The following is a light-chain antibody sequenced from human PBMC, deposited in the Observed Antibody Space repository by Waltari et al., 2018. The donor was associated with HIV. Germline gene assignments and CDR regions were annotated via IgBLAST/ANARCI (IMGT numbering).Light chain of an antibody. CDR1: QSVLYSSNNNNY. Sequence: DIVMTQSPDSLAVSLGERATINCKSSQSVLYSSNNNNYLAWFQQTPGQPPKLLIYWASTRESGVPDRVSGSGSGTDFTLTISSLQAEDVAVYYCLQYYTIPRTFGQGTTVEIK. J-gene: IGKJ1*01. CDR3: LQYYTIPRT. V-gene: IGKV4-1*01. CDR2: WAS.